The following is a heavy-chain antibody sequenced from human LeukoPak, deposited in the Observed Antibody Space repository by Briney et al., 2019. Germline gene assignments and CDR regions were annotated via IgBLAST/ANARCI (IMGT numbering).Heavy chain of an antibody. CDR3: AREGCSGGSCYDY. Sequence: PSETPSLTCAVSGGSISSSNWWSWVRQPPGKGLEWIGEIYHSGSTNYNPSLKSRVTISVDTSKNQFSLKLSSVTAADTAVYYCAREGCSGGSCYDYWGQGTLVTVSS. J-gene: IGHJ4*02. CDR1: GGSISSSNW. D-gene: IGHD2-15*01. CDR2: IYHSGST. V-gene: IGHV4-4*02.